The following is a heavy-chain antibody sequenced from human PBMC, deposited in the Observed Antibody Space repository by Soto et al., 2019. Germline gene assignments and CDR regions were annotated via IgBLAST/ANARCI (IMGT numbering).Heavy chain of an antibody. CDR1: GFTFSSYS. CDR3: ARVWSLQWLEGNAFDI. Sequence: GGSLRLSCAASGFTFSSYSMNWVRQAPGKGLEWVSSISSSSSYIYYADSVKGRFTISRDNAKNSLYLQMNSLRAEDTAVYYCARVWSLQWLEGNAFDIWGQGTMVTVPS. D-gene: IGHD6-19*01. V-gene: IGHV3-21*01. J-gene: IGHJ3*02. CDR2: ISSSSSYI.